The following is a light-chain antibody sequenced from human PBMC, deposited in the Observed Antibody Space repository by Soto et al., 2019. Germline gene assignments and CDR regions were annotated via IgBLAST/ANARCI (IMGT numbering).Light chain of an antibody. CDR3: HQYGTPPRT. CDR2: GAS. J-gene: IGKJ1*01. V-gene: IGKV3-20*01. CDR1: QSVGSNF. Sequence: EIVLTQSPGTLSLSPGERATLSCRASQSVGSNFLAWYQQKPGQAPRLLIYGASSRATGIADRFSGSGSGTDFTLTISRLEPEDFAVYYCHQYGTPPRTFGQGTTVEIK.